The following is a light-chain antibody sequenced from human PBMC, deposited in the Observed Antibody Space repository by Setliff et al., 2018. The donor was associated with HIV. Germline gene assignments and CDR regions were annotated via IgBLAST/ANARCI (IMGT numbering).Light chain of an antibody. CDR1: SSDVGDYNY. CDR3: SSYTSSNPYV. Sequence: QSVLTQPASVSGSPGQSITISCTGTSSDVGDYNYVSWYQQHPGKAPKLMIYEVSNRPSGVSNRFSGSKSGNTASLTISGLQTEDEADYYCSSYTSSNPYVFGTGTKATV. V-gene: IGLV2-14*01. CDR2: EVS. J-gene: IGLJ1*01.